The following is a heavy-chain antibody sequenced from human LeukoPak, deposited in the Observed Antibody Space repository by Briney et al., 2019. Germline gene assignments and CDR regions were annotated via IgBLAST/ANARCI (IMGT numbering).Heavy chain of an antibody. V-gene: IGHV3-23*01. D-gene: IGHD2-21*02. CDR1: GFTFSSYA. CDR2: ISGSGGST. Sequence: TGGSLRLSCAASGFTFSSYAMSWVRQAPGKGLEWVSAISGSGGSTYYADSVKGRFTISRDNSKNTLYLQMNSLRAEDTAVYYCARQTYCGGDCYPIDYWGQGTLVTVSS. J-gene: IGHJ4*02. CDR3: ARQTYCGGDCYPIDY.